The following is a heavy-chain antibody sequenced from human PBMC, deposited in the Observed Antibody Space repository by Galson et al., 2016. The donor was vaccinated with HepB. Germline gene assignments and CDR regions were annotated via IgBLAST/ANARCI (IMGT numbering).Heavy chain of an antibody. Sequence: SETLSLTCTVSGVSTNSYYWSWIRQPPGKGPEWIGYVSYSGSPNYNPSLKSRVTISTDTPKNQVSLKLSSVTAADTAVYYCARDRGQDGGYDWYFDLWGRGTLVTVSS. CDR3: ARDRGQDGGYDWYFDL. D-gene: IGHD5-12*01. V-gene: IGHV4-59*01. CDR1: GVSTNSYY. J-gene: IGHJ2*01. CDR2: VSYSGSP.